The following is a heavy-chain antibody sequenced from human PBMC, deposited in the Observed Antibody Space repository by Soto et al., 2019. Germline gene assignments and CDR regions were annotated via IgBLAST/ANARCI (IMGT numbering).Heavy chain of an antibody. CDR1: GYTFTSYN. CDR3: TRGREYSSVQMAY. J-gene: IGHJ4*02. CDR2: MNPNSGNT. D-gene: IGHD3-22*01. Sequence: QVQLVQSGAEVKKPGASVKVSCKASGYTFTSYNINWVRLATGQGLEWMGWMNPNSGNTGYAQKFQYRVPLPSDNSISTAYMELSILRTEDSAVYDCTRGREYSSVQMAYLGQGTLVTVSS. V-gene: IGHV1-8*01.